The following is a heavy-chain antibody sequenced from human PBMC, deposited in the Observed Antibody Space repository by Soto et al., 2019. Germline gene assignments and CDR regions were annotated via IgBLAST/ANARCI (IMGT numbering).Heavy chain of an antibody. J-gene: IGHJ4*02. CDR3: TRTEEWAEMATVDY. CDR2: IRSKAYGGTT. Sequence: GGSLRLSCTASGFTFGDYAMSWFRQAQGKGLEWVGFIRSKAYGGTTEYAASVKGRFTISRDDSKSIAYLQMNSLKTEDTAVYYCTRTEEWAEMATVDYWGQGTLVTVSS. D-gene: IGHD5-12*01. CDR1: GFTFGDYA. V-gene: IGHV3-49*03.